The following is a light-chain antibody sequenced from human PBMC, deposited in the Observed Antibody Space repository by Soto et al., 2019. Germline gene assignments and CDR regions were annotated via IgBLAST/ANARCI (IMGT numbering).Light chain of an antibody. J-gene: IGKJ1*01. V-gene: IGKV1-5*03. CDR3: QPYSSYSRT. Sequence: DIQMTQSPSTLSGSVGDRVTITCRASQTISSWLAWYQQKPGKAPKLLIYKASTLESGVPSRFSGTGSETEFTLTISSLQPDDSATYYCQPYSSYSRTFGQGTKVDIK. CDR2: KAS. CDR1: QTISSW.